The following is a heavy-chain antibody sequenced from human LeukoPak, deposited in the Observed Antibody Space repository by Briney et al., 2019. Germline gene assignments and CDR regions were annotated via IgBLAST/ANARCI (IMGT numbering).Heavy chain of an antibody. V-gene: IGHV4-34*01. J-gene: IGHJ4*02. CDR3: ASFKAEGFDY. CDR1: GGSFSGYY. CDR2: INHSGST. Sequence: PSETLSLTCAVYGGSFSGYYWSWIRQPPGKGLEWIGEINHSGSTNYNPSLKSRVTISVDTSKNQFSRKLSSVTAADTAVYYCASFKAEGFDYWGQGTLVTVSS. D-gene: IGHD6-19*01.